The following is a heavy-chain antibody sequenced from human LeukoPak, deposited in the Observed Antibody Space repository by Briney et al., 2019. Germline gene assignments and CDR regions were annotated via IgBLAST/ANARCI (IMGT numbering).Heavy chain of an antibody. J-gene: IGHJ5*02. CDR1: GCSISSGGYY. CDR3: CRLITFGGVIAH. CDR2: IYYSGRT. V-gene: IGHV4-31*11. D-gene: IGHD3-16*01. Sequence: SQTLSLTCAVSGCSISSGGYYWSWIRQHPGRGLEWIGYIYYSGRTYYNPSPKSRVTISVDTSKDLFSLKLSSVTAADTAVYYCCRLITFGGVIAHWGQGTLVTVSS.